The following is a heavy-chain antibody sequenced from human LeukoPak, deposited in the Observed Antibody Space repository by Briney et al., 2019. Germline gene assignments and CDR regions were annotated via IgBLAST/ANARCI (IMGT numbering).Heavy chain of an antibody. Sequence: ASVKVSCKASGYPFTSYDINWVRQATGQGLEWLGFMNSNSGITVYAQKFQGRASLTSDTSMTTVYMELSSLRSEDTAMYYCARELRRDEHWGQGTLITVSS. V-gene: IGHV1-8*01. CDR3: ARELRRDEH. CDR1: GYPFTSYD. CDR2: MNSNSGIT. J-gene: IGHJ4*02.